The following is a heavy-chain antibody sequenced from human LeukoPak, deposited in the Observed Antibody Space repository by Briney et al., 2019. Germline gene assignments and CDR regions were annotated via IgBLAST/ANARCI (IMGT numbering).Heavy chain of an antibody. CDR1: GYTFTGYY. V-gene: IGHV1-2*02. J-gene: IGHJ5*02. Sequence: ASVKVSCKASGYTFTGYYMHWVRQAPGQGLEWMGWINPNSGGTNYAQKFQGRVTMTRDTSISTAYMELSRLRSDDTAVYYCARGGIWDIVVVPAAIQNWFDPWGQGTLVTVSS. CDR2: INPNSGGT. CDR3: ARGGIWDIVVVPAAIQNWFDP. D-gene: IGHD2-2*02.